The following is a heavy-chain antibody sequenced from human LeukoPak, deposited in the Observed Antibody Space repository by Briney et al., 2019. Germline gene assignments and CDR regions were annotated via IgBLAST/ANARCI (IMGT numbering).Heavy chain of an antibody. CDR1: GGSFSGYY. D-gene: IGHD3-3*01. CDR3: AREGAIFGVVISPHGMDV. Sequence: SETLSLTCAIYGGSFSGYYWSWIRQPPGKGLEWIGEINHSGSTNYNPSLKSRVTISVDTSKNQFSLKLSSVTAADTAVYYCAREGAIFGVVISPHGMDVWGQGTTVTASS. J-gene: IGHJ6*02. CDR2: INHSGST. V-gene: IGHV4-34*01.